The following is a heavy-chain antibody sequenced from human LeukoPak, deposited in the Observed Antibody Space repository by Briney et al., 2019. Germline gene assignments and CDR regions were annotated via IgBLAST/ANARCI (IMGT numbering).Heavy chain of an antibody. CDR2: ISSSGSTI. CDR1: GFTFSSYE. V-gene: IGHV3-48*03. CDR3: ARAGGGSYYYYYYYMDV. D-gene: IGHD1-26*01. J-gene: IGHJ6*03. Sequence: QSGGSLRLSCAASGFTFSSYEMNWVRQAPGKGLEWVSYISSSGSTIYYADSVKGRFTISRDNAKNSLYLQMNSLRAEDTAVYYCARAGGGSYYYYYYYMDVWGKGTTVTISS.